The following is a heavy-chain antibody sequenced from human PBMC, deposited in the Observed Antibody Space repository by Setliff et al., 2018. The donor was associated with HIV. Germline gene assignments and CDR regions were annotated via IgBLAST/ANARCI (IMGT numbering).Heavy chain of an antibody. J-gene: IGHJ6*02. CDR1: GYSFTSYW. CDR3: ATLQPDSVDV. CDR2: IYPRDSDT. V-gene: IGHV5-51*01. Sequence: PGESLKISCKGSGYSFTSYWIAWVRQKPGKGLEWMGMIYPRDSDTKYSPSFQGQVTMSVDTSVSTAYLEWSSLKASDTAIYYCATLQPDSVDVWGQGTTVTVSS.